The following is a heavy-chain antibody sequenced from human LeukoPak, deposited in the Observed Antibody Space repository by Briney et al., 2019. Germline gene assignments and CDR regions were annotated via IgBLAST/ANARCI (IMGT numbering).Heavy chain of an antibody. CDR3: ARARRLGFDY. CDR1: GGSISSYS. V-gene: IGHV4-30-2*01. D-gene: IGHD3-9*01. Sequence: SETLSLTCTVSGGSISSYSWSWIRQPPGKGLEWIGYIYHSGSTYYSPSLKSRVTISVDRSKNQFSLKLSSVTAADTAVYYCARARRLGFDYWGQGTLVTVSS. CDR2: IYHSGST. J-gene: IGHJ4*02.